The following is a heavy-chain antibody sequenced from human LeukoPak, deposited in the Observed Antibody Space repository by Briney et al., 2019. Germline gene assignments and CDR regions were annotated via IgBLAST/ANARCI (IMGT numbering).Heavy chain of an antibody. Sequence: GGSLRLSCAASGFTFSDYWMTWVRQAPGKGLEWVANIKFDVSEIYYADSVKGRFTISRENSKNTLYLQTNSLRAEDTAVYYCAKGRDGYNSAFDIWGQGTMVTVSS. D-gene: IGHD5-12*01. CDR2: IKFDVSEI. V-gene: IGHV3-7*03. CDR3: AKGRDGYNSAFDI. CDR1: GFTFSDYW. J-gene: IGHJ3*02.